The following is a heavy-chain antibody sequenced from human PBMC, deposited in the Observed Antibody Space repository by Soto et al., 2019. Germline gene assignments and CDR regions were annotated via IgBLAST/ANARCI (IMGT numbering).Heavy chain of an antibody. CDR1: GFTFSCYA. CDR3: AKDLVGFVKLYDSSGWPMRYYFDY. V-gene: IGHV3-23*01. D-gene: IGHD3-22*01. CDR2: ISGSGGST. J-gene: IGHJ4*02. Sequence: GGSLRLSSAASGFTFSCYALSWVWQAPGQGLEWVSAISGSGGSTYYADSVKGRFTISRDNSKNTLYLQMNSLRAEDTAVYYCAKDLVGFVKLYDSSGWPMRYYFDYWGQGT.